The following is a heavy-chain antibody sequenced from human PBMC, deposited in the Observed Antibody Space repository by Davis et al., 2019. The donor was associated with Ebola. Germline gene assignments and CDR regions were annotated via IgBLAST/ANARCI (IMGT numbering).Heavy chain of an antibody. CDR3: ARDLHGCGGGCPLDN. Sequence: ASVKVSCKASGYIFTGYGISWVRQAPGQGLEWMGWVNPNSGGTNFAQKFQGRVTMARDTSINTAYLALNSLTSDDTAVYYCARDLHGCGGGCPLDNWGQGSRVTVSS. V-gene: IGHV1-2*02. D-gene: IGHD2-21*01. J-gene: IGHJ4*02. CDR1: GYIFTGYG. CDR2: VNPNSGGT.